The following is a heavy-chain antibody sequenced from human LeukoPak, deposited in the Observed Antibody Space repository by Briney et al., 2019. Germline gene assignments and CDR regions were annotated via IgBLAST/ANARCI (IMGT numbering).Heavy chain of an antibody. D-gene: IGHD2-2*01. J-gene: IGHJ4*02. CDR3: ARFVDQVVVPAAHPDQGDFDY. CDR2: ISAYNGNT. CDR1: GYTFTSYG. V-gene: IGHV1-18*01. Sequence: GASVKVSCKASGYTFTSYGISWVRQAPGQGLEWMGWISAYNGNTNYPQKLQGRVTMTTDTSTSTAYMELRSLRSDDTAVYYCARFVDQVVVPAAHPDQGDFDYWGQGTLVTVSS.